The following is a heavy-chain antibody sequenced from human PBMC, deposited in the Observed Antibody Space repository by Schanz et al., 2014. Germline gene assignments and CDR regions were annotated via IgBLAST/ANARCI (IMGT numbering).Heavy chain of an antibody. J-gene: IGHJ4*02. D-gene: IGHD4-17*01. CDR3: ARPRFDYGEVDY. CDR2: ISGSGGST. Sequence: EVQLLESGGGLVQPGGSLRLSCAASGFTFSSYAMSWVRQAPGKGLEWVSGISGSGGSTYYADSVKGRFTVSRDSGQNTLYLRMSSLRAEDTAVYYCARPRFDYGEVDYWGQGTLVTVSS. CDR1: GFTFSSYA. V-gene: IGHV3-23*01.